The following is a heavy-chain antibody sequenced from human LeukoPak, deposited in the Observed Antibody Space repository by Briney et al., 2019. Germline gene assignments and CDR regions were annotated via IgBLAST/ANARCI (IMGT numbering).Heavy chain of an antibody. J-gene: IGHJ4*02. CDR2: IIPILGIA. CDR3: ARDLPPYYFDY. CDR1: GGIFSSYA. V-gene: IGHV1-69*04. Sequence: ASVKVSCKASGGIFSSYAISWVRQAPGQGLEWMGRIIPILGIANYAQKFQGRVTITADKSTSTAYMDLSSLRSEDTAVYYCARDLPPYYFDYWGQGTLVTVSS.